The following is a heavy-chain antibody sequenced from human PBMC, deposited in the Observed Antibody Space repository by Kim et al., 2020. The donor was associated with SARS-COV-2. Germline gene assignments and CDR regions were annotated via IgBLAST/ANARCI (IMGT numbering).Heavy chain of an antibody. CDR2: ISSSSSYI. D-gene: IGHD2-2*01. CDR3: ARESDPDIVVVPAAHVGAFDI. V-gene: IGHV3-21*01. CDR1: GFTFSSYS. J-gene: IGHJ3*02. Sequence: GGSLRLSCAASGFTFSSYSMNWVRQAPGKGLEWVSSISSSSSYIYYADSVKGRFTISRDNAKNSLYLQMNSLRAEDTAVYYCARESDPDIVVVPAAHVGAFDIWGQGTMVTVSS.